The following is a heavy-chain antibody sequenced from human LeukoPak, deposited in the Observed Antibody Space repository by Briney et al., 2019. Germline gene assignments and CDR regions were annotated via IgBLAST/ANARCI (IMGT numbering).Heavy chain of an antibody. CDR1: GYSISSGYY. V-gene: IGHV4-38-2*02. Sequence: SETLSLTCTVSGYSISSGYYWGWIRQPPGKGLEWIGSIYHSGSTYYNPPLKSRVTISVDTSKNQFSLKLSSVTAADTAVYYCARDGFYDSSGYYQEEFDPWGQGTLVTVSS. CDR3: ARDGFYDSSGYYQEEFDP. J-gene: IGHJ5*02. D-gene: IGHD3-22*01. CDR2: IYHSGST.